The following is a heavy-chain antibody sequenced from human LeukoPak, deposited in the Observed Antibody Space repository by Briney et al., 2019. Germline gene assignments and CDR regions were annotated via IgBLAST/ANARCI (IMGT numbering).Heavy chain of an antibody. Sequence: ASVKVSCKASGYTFTSYGISWVRQAPGQGLEWMGWISAYNGNTNYAQKLQGRVTMTTDTSTSTAYMELSSLRSEDTAVYYCARGDTPIDYSSGSLPSDLDYWGQGTLVTVSS. CDR2: ISAYNGNT. CDR1: GYTFTSYG. D-gene: IGHD3-10*01. V-gene: IGHV1-18*01. CDR3: ARGDTPIDYSSGSLPSDLDY. J-gene: IGHJ4*02.